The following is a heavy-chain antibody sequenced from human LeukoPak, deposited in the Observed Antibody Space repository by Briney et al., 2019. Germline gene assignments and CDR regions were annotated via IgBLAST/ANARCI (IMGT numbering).Heavy chain of an antibody. D-gene: IGHD3-10*01. CDR3: ARTLITMVRGVIGY. Sequence: GGSLRLSCAASGFTFSDYYMSWIRQAPGKGLEWVSYISSSGSTIYYADSVKGRFTISRDNAKNTLYLQMNSLRAEDTAVYYCARTLITMVRGVIGYWGQETLVTVSS. CDR2: ISSSGSTI. V-gene: IGHV3-11*01. CDR1: GFTFSDYY. J-gene: IGHJ4*02.